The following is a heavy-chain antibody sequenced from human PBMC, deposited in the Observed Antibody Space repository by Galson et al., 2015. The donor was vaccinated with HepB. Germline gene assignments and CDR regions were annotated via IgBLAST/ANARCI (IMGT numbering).Heavy chain of an antibody. D-gene: IGHD6-13*01. Sequence: SLRLSCAASGFTFSSYGMHWVRQAPGKGLEWVAVIWYDGGNKYYADSVKGRFTISRDNSKNTLYLQMNSLRAEDTAVYYCAREQGSSYYYYYGMDVWGQGTTVTVSS. V-gene: IGHV3-33*01. CDR1: GFTFSSYG. J-gene: IGHJ6*02. CDR2: IWYDGGNK. CDR3: AREQGSSYYYYYGMDV.